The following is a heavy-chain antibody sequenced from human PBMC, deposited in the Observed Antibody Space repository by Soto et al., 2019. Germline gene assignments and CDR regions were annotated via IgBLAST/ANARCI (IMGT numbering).Heavy chain of an antibody. Sequence: EVQLVESGGGLVQPGGSLRLSCAASGFTFSSYWMHWVRQAPGKGLVWVSRINSDGSSTSYADSVKRRFTISRDNAKNTLYLQMNSLRAEDTAVYYCARDDIVVVPAALLGGDSYYYYGMDVWGQGTTVTVSS. CDR3: ARDDIVVVPAALLGGDSYYYYGMDV. V-gene: IGHV3-74*01. J-gene: IGHJ6*02. CDR2: INSDGSST. D-gene: IGHD2-2*01. CDR1: GFTFSSYW.